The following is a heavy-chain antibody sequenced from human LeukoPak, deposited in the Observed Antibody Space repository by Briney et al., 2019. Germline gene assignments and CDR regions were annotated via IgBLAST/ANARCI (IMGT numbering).Heavy chain of an antibody. Sequence: SETLSLTCTVSGYSINNGYYWGWIRQPPGKGLEWIGSIYHSGSTYYKPSLQSRVTISVDTSKNQFSLKLSSVTAADTAVYYCARHRSGWLQSSFDYWGQGTLVTVPS. J-gene: IGHJ4*02. D-gene: IGHD5-24*01. CDR3: ARHRSGWLQSSFDY. CDR1: GYSINNGYY. V-gene: IGHV4-38-2*02. CDR2: IYHSGST.